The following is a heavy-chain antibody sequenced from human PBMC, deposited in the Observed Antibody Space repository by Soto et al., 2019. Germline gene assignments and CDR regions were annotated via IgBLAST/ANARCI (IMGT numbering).Heavy chain of an antibody. CDR1: GFTFSDHQ. Sequence: GGSLRLSCAASGFTFSDHQMNWVRQAPGRGLEWVPVIYSSGTTYYGDSVKGRFTISRDNSKNTLYLQMNSLRTEDTALYYCARAGSPFHSDSTGYWGFDYWGQGTLVTVSS. V-gene: IGHV3-53*01. CDR3: ARAGSPFHSDSTGYWGFDY. D-gene: IGHD3-9*01. J-gene: IGHJ4*02. CDR2: IYSSGTT.